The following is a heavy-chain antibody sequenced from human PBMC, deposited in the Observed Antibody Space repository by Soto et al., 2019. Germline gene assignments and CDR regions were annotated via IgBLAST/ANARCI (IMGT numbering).Heavy chain of an antibody. CDR2: IYYSGST. CDR1: GGSISSGDYY. V-gene: IGHV4-30-4*01. D-gene: IGHD6-6*01. Sequence: TSETLSLTCTVSGGSISSGDYYWSWIRQPPGKGLEWIGCIYYSGSTYYNPSLKSRVTISVDTSKNQFSLKLSSVTAADTAVYYCARVVYSSSKRFLARWFDPWGQGTLVTVSS. J-gene: IGHJ5*02. CDR3: ARVVYSSSKRFLARWFDP.